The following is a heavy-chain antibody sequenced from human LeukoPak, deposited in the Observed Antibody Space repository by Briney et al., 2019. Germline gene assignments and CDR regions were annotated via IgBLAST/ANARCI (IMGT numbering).Heavy chain of an antibody. Sequence: ASVKVSCKASGYTFTGYYMHWVRQAPGQGLEWMGWINPNSGGTNFAQKFQGRVTMTRDTSISTAYMELSRLRSDDTAVYYCARGRQLGNWFDPWGQGTLVTVSS. CDR3: ARGRQLGNWFDP. D-gene: IGHD6-13*01. CDR1: GYTFTGYY. CDR2: INPNSGGT. V-gene: IGHV1-2*02. J-gene: IGHJ5*02.